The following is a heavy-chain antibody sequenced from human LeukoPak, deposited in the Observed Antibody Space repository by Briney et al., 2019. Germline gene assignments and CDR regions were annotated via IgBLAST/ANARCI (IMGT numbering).Heavy chain of an antibody. V-gene: IGHV4-38-2*02. CDR2: IFHTGST. CDR3: ARRYCGGDCPIDY. Sequence: PSETLSLTCTVSGDSISSGNYWGWIRQPPGKGLEWIGSIFHTGSTYFNLSLKSRVTISVDTSKNQFSLKLSSVTAADTAVYYCARRYCGGDCPIDYWGQGTLVTVSS. CDR1: GDSISSGNY. J-gene: IGHJ4*02. D-gene: IGHD2-21*02.